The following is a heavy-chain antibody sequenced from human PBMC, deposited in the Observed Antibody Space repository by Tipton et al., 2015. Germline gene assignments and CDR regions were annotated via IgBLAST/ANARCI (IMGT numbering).Heavy chain of an antibody. CDR2: IRRGSPYI. V-gene: IGHV3-21*01. D-gene: IGHD3-9*01. Sequence: SLRLSCAASGFTFSGYTMNWVRQAPGKGLEWVSSIRRGSPYIYYADSVRGRFTISRDNSKNTLYLQMSSLKPEDTAVYYCARNVDDFLTGYYTGCFESWGQGTLVTVST. CDR1: GFTFSGYT. J-gene: IGHJ5*01. CDR3: ARNVDDFLTGYYTGCFES.